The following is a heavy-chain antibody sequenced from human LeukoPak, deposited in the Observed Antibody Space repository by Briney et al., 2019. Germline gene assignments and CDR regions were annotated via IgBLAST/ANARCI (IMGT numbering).Heavy chain of an antibody. D-gene: IGHD6-13*01. CDR3: ARIGISARGTNFHH. CDR1: GYTFTGYY. V-gene: IGHV1-2*02. CDR2: INSNSADT. J-gene: IGHJ1*01. Sequence: ASVKVSCKASGYTFTGYYIHWGRQAPGQGLEWMGWINSNSADTNYAQNFQGRVTMTRDTSISTAYMELSRLRSDDTALYYCARIGISARGTNFHHWGQGTLVTVSS.